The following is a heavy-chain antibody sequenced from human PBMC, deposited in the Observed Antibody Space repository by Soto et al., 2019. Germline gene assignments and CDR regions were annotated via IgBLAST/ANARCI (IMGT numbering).Heavy chain of an antibody. CDR1: GYTFTGYY. CDR2: INPNSGGT. CDR3: VRDESVTIFGGFDP. Sequence: ASVKVSCKASGYTFTGYYMHRVRQAPGQGLEWMGWINPNSGGTNYAQKFQGWVTMTRDTSISTAYMELSRLRSDDTAVYYCVRDESVTIFGGFDPWGQGTLVTVSS. V-gene: IGHV1-2*04. J-gene: IGHJ5*02. D-gene: IGHD3-9*01.